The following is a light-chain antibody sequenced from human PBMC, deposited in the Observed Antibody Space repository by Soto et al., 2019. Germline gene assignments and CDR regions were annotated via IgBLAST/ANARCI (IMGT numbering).Light chain of an antibody. J-gene: IGKJ1*01. V-gene: IGKV3-15*01. CDR1: QSVSSK. Sequence: EIVMTQSPATLSVSPGERATLSCRASQSVSSKLAWYQQKPGQGPRLLIYGASTRATGIPARFSGSGSETEFTLTISSLQSEDFAVYYCQHYSNWLWTFGQGTKVEIK. CDR3: QHYSNWLWT. CDR2: GAS.